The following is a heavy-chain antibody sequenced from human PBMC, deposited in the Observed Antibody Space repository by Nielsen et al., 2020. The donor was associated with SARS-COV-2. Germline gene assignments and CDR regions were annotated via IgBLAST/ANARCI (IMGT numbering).Heavy chain of an antibody. CDR3: ARDKYSGYDVYYYYGMDV. D-gene: IGHD5-12*01. Sequence: GESLKISCAASGFSFSSYWMNWVRQAPGRGLEWVANIKQDGSEKDYVDSVKGRFTISRDNSKNTLYLQMNSLRAEDTAVYYCARDKYSGYDVYYYYGMDVWGQGTTVTVSS. CDR2: IKQDGSEK. J-gene: IGHJ6*02. V-gene: IGHV3-7*01. CDR1: GFSFSSYW.